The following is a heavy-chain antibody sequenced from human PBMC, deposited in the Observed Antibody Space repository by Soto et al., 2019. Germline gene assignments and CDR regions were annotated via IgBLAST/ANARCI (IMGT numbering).Heavy chain of an antibody. J-gene: IGHJ4*02. CDR3: ERGWGLVS. Sequence: QMEQSGAEVRKPGSSVKVSCKPSGGSLTSYPMAWVRQAPGQGFEWMGGIIPIHGTTEYAQKFQGRVTITSDESTNRATLELTGLTSEGTAVYYCERGWGLVSGGQGTLVTVSS. D-gene: IGHD3-16*01. CDR1: GGSLTSYP. V-gene: IGHV1-69*01. CDR2: IIPIHGTT.